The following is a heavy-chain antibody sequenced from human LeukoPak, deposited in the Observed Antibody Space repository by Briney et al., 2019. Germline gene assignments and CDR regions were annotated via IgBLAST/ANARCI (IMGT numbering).Heavy chain of an antibody. J-gene: IGHJ6*04. CDR1: GVTFSSYE. D-gene: IGHD3-10*02. Sequence: GGSLRHSCAASGVTFSSYEMNWVRQAPGKGLEWVSYISSSGSTIYYADSVKGRFTISRDNAKNSLYLQMNSLRAEDTAVYYCAELGITMIGGVWGKGTTVTISS. CDR3: AELGITMIGGV. V-gene: IGHV3-48*03. CDR2: ISSSGSTI.